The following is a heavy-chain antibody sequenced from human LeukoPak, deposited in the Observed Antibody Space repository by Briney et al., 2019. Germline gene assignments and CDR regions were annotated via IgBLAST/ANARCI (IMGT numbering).Heavy chain of an antibody. Sequence: PSQTLSLTCTVSGGSISSGGYYWSWIRQPPGKGLEWIGYIYHSGSTYYNPSLKSRVTISVDRSKNQFSLKLSSVTAADTAVYYCARRGSGWYIDYWGQGTLVTVSS. CDR3: ARRGSGWYIDY. D-gene: IGHD6-19*01. J-gene: IGHJ4*02. CDR1: GGSISSGGYY. CDR2: IYHSGST. V-gene: IGHV4-30-2*01.